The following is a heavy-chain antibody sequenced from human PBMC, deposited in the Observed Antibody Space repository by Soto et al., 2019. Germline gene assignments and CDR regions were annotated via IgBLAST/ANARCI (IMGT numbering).Heavy chain of an antibody. CDR2: ITGGRGST. J-gene: IGHJ4*02. V-gene: IGHV3-23*01. D-gene: IGHD5-18*01. CDR3: AKGISGYSYISLDY. CDR1: GFTFGGYA. Sequence: GGSLRLSCAVSGFTFGGYAMNWVRQAPGKGLEWVSAITGGRGSTYYADSVKGRFTTSRDNSKNTLYLQMNSLRAEDTAKYYCAKGISGYSYISLDYWGQGTLVTVSS.